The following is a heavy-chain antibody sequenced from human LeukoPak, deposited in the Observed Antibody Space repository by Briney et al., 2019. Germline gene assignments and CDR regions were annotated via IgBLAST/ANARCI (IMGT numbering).Heavy chain of an antibody. V-gene: IGHV5-51*01. J-gene: IGHJ3*02. Sequence: GESLKISCKGSGYGFTNYWIGWVRQMAGKGLEWMGIIDPGDSETRYSPSFQGQVTISADKSISTAYLQWSSLRASDTAIFYCARFKDAFDIWGQGTMVSVSS. CDR3: ARFKDAFDI. CDR1: GYGFTNYW. CDR2: IDPGDSET.